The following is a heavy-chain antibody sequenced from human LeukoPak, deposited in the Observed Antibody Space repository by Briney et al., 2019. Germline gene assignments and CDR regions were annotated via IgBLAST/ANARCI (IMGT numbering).Heavy chain of an antibody. CDR1: GFTFSGSA. CDR3: AKALRTSGYVKRDAFDI. D-gene: IGHD5-12*01. J-gene: IGHJ3*02. V-gene: IGHV3-23*01. Sequence: GGSLRLSCAASGFTFSGSAMHWVRQASGKGLEWVSGITSDSRGIYYADSVKGRFTISRDNSKNTLYLQMNSLRAEDTAVYYCAKALRTSGYVKRDAFDIWGQGTMVTVSS. CDR2: ITSDSRGI.